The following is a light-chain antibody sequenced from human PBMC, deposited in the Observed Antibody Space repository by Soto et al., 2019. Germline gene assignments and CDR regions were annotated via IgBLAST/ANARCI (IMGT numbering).Light chain of an antibody. J-gene: IGLJ3*02. CDR1: SSDVGGYNY. V-gene: IGLV2-11*01. Sequence: QSALTQPRSVSGSPGQSVTISCTGTSSDVGGYNYVSWYQQHPGKAPKLIIYDVSKWPSGGPDRFTGSKSGYTASLTISGLQAEDEDEYYCCSYAGNATKVFGRGTKVTVL. CDR2: DVS. CDR3: CSYAGNATKV.